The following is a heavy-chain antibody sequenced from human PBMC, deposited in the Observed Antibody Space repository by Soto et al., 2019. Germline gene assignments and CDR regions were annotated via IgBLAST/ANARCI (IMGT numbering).Heavy chain of an antibody. V-gene: IGHV1-69*01. D-gene: IGHD1-26*01. CDR1: GGTFNTYT. Sequence: QVQLVQSGAEVKKPGSSVKVSCKASGGTFNTYTISWVRQVPGQGLEWMGGIMPLYAKPNYAQPFLGRLTIAADEHTSTVYRELSSLRSEDTALYYCASLNNWSSGDGRIDVWGRGTAVSVSS. CDR2: IMPLYAKP. CDR3: ASLNNWSSGDGRIDV. J-gene: IGHJ6*02.